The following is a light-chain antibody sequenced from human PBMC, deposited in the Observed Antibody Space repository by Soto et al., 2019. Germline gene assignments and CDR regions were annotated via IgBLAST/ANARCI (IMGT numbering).Light chain of an antibody. CDR1: SSDVGSYNS. Sequence: QSALTQPASVSGSTGQSIAISCPGTSSDVGSYNSVSWYQQFPGKAPKLILYAVTNRPSGVSNRFSGSKSGNTASLTISGLQAEDEADYFCSAYATSATLVFGVGTKLTVL. CDR2: AVT. J-gene: IGLJ2*01. CDR3: SAYATSATLV. V-gene: IGLV2-14*01.